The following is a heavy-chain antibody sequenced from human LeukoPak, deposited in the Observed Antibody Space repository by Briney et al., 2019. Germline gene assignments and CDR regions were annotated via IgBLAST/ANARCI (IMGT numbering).Heavy chain of an antibody. D-gene: IGHD4/OR15-4a*01. Sequence: GWALRLSCAASGFTLSSYAMSGVRQAAGRGLAGVSAISGSGGSTYYADSVKGRFTISRDNSKNTLYLQMNSLRAEDTAVYYCTTSPLYGGFDYWGQGTLVTVSS. CDR2: ISGSGGST. J-gene: IGHJ4*02. V-gene: IGHV3-23*01. CDR3: TTSPLYGGFDY. CDR1: GFTLSSYA.